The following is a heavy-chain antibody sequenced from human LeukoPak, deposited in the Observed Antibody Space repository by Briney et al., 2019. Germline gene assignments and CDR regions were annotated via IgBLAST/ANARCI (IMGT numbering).Heavy chain of an antibody. Sequence: GESLKIPCQGSGYPFSNYWISRVRQMPGKGPEGMGRFDPRDSYTNYSPSFQGRVTISADKSISTAYLQWGSLKASDTAMYYCARRDRQLIAPGCWGQGTLVTVSS. CDR1: GYPFSNYW. CDR2: FDPRDSYT. D-gene: IGHD3-22*01. CDR3: ARRDRQLIAPGC. V-gene: IGHV5-10-1*01. J-gene: IGHJ4*02.